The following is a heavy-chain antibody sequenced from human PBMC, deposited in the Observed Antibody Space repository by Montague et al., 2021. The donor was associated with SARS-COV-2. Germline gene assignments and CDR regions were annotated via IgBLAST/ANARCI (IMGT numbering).Heavy chain of an antibody. J-gene: IGHJ4*02. CDR3: ARAFDY. Sequence: SETLSLTCTVSGGSISSYNWSWIRKPPGTGLERIGVMNNRRTTNSNPSLKRQVTLSVDTSKNQFSLKLSSVTAADTAVYCCARAFDYWGQGTLVTVSS. CDR1: GGSISSYN. CDR2: MNNRRTT. V-gene: IGHV4-59*13.